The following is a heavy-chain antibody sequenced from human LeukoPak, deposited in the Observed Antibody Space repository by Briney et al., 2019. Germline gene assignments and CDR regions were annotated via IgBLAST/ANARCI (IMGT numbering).Heavy chain of an antibody. Sequence: GGSLRLSCAASGFIFRSYGIHWVRQAPGKGLEWVAFIRDDGSTKYYADSVKGRFTISRDNSKSTLYLQMNSLRVEDTARYYCAKAGSNSWRNFDVWGQGTMVTVSS. CDR3: AKAGSNSWRNFDV. CDR1: GFIFRSYG. D-gene: IGHD6-13*01. J-gene: IGHJ3*01. CDR2: IRDDGSTK. V-gene: IGHV3-30*02.